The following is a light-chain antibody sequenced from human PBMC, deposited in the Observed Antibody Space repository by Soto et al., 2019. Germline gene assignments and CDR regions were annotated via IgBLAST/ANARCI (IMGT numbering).Light chain of an antibody. J-gene: IGKJ1*01. CDR1: QSVSNNY. Sequence: EIVLTQSPGTLPLSPGARATISFRASQSVSNNYLPWYQQKPGQAPRLLIYAASNRARGIPDRFGGRRSGSDFTLTVTTLDPTEFAVYYYQQYGSAPYTFGQG. CDR2: AAS. CDR3: QQYGSAPYT. V-gene: IGKV3-20*01.